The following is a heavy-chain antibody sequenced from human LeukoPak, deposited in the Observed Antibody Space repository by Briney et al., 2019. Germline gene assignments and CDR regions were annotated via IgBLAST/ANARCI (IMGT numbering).Heavy chain of an antibody. J-gene: IGHJ4*02. CDR2: INTISSYI. CDR3: ARLRRNSDSGGYYYYYDY. CDR1: GFTFSSYS. V-gene: IGHV3-21*01. D-gene: IGHD3-22*01. Sequence: GGSLRLSCAASGFTFSSYSFNWVRQAPGKGREWVSSINTISSYIYYAGSVKGRFTISRDHAKNSLSLQMNSLRVEDTAVYYCARLRRNSDSGGYYYYYDYWGQGTLVTVSS.